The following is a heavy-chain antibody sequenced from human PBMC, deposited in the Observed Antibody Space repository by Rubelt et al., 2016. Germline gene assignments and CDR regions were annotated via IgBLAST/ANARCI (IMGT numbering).Heavy chain of an antibody. J-gene: IGHJ5*02. CDR1: GGSVISGYY. CDR3: AKVGGIAVTGTSNWHDP. Sequence: QLQLQESGPGLVKPSETLSLTCTVSGGSVISGYYWGWIRQPPGKGLEWIGCIYYGGTTHYKPSLESRTTMSVATSKNQFPRKLSCVTAAETAIDYCAKVGGIAVTGTSNWHDPWGQGTLVTVSS. D-gene: IGHD6-19*01. CDR2: IYYGGTT. V-gene: IGHV4-39*07.